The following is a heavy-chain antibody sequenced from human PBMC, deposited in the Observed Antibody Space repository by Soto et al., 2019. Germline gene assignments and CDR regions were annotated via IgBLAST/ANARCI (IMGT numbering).Heavy chain of an antibody. Sequence: GGSLRLCCAASGFTFSSYGMHWVRQAPGKGLEWVAVISYDGSNKYYADSVKGRFTISRDNSKNTLYLQMNSLRAEDTAVYYCAKDIFEEILEWLSGDYYYYMDVWGKGTTVTVSS. D-gene: IGHD3-3*01. J-gene: IGHJ6*03. CDR3: AKDIFEEILEWLSGDYYYYMDV. CDR2: ISYDGSNK. V-gene: IGHV3-30*18. CDR1: GFTFSSYG.